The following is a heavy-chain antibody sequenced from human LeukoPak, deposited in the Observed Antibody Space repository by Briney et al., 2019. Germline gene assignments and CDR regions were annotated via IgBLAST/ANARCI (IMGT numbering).Heavy chain of an antibody. CDR2: FSLDSDNV. J-gene: IGHJ6*02. CDR1: GFTFHEKYA. V-gene: IGHV3-9*01. Sequence: GGSLRLSCGASGFTFHEKYAMHWVRQAPGKGLEWVSGFSLDSDNVGYADSVRGRFTVSRDRAKNSLYLQMNYLRPEDTALYFCTKDMDPGGINVWGQGTTVTVSS. CDR3: TKDMDPGGINV. D-gene: IGHD2-2*03.